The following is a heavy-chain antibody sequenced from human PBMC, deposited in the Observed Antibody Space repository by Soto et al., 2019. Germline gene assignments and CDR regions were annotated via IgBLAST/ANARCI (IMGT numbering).Heavy chain of an antibody. CDR3: ASSRGYYDSSGPLAEYFQH. D-gene: IGHD3-22*01. Sequence: QVQLVQSGAKVKKPGSSVKVSCKASGGTFSCYAISWVRQAPGQGLEWMGGIIPIFGTANYAQKFQGRVTITADESTSTAYMELSSLRSEDTAVYYCASSRGYYDSSGPLAEYFQHWGQGTLVTVSS. V-gene: IGHV1-69*01. J-gene: IGHJ1*01. CDR2: IIPIFGTA. CDR1: GGTFSCYA.